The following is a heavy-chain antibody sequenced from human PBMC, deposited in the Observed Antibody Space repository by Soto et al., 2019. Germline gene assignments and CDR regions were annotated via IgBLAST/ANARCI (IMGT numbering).Heavy chain of an antibody. J-gene: IGHJ6*01. Sequence: QVQLVQSGAEVKKPGSSVKVSCKTSGGTFRTSAISWVRQAPGQGLEWMGGIMPVFSTPDYAQKFQGRVTITADESTGTAYMELSSRRSEDTAVYYCARDKDRQQLGGTNYYIMDVWGQGTTVTVSS. CDR2: IMPVFSTP. V-gene: IGHV1-69*12. D-gene: IGHD2-2*01. CDR1: GGTFRTSA. CDR3: ARDKDRQQLGGTNYYIMDV.